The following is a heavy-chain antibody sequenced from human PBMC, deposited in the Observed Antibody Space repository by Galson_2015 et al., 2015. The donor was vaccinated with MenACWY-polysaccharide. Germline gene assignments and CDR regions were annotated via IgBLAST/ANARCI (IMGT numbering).Heavy chain of an antibody. Sequence: SLRLSCAASGFTFDDFAMHWVRQAPGKGLEWVSGISWTGGYIDYADSVKGRFTISRDNAKNSLYLQMNRLRPDDTALYYCAKDSSSSGSYSWFDPWGQGTLVTVSS. J-gene: IGHJ5*02. CDR3: AKDSSSSGSYSWFDP. CDR2: ISWTGGYI. V-gene: IGHV3-9*01. CDR1: GFTFDDFA. D-gene: IGHD3-10*01.